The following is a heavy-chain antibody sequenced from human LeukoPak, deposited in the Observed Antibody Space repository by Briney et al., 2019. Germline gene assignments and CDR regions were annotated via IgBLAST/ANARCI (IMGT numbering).Heavy chain of an antibody. V-gene: IGHV3-23*01. CDR2: ISGSGGST. J-gene: IGHJ4*02. Sequence: GGSLRLSCAASGFNFSSYAMSWVRQAPGKGLEWVSAISGSGGSTYYADSVKGRFTISRDNSKNTLYLQMNSLRAEDTAVYYCAKSINNYGDINYFDYWGQGTLVTVSS. CDR3: AKSINNYGDINYFDY. CDR1: GFNFSSYA. D-gene: IGHD4-17*01.